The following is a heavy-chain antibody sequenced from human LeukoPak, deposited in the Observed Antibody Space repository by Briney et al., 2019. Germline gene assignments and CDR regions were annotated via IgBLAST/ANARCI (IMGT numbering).Heavy chain of an antibody. Sequence: ASVKVSCKASGYTFTGYYMHWVRQAPGQGLEWMGWINPNSGGTNYAQKFQGRVTMTRDTSISTAYMELSRLRSDDTAVYYCARPLYSGYDSGWFDPRGQGTLVTVSS. CDR2: INPNSGGT. CDR1: GYTFTGYY. V-gene: IGHV1-2*02. CDR3: ARPLYSGYDSGWFDP. D-gene: IGHD5-12*01. J-gene: IGHJ5*02.